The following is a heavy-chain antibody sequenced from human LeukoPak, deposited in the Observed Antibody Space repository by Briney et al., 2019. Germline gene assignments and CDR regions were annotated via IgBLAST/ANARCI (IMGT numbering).Heavy chain of an antibody. Sequence: ASVKVSCKASGYSFTTHDVNWVRQAPGQGLEWMGWMNPYTAKTGYAQNFQGRVTITRNTSTSTAYMELSSLRSEDTAVYYCARLDAPEPYYYMAVWGKGTTVTVSS. V-gene: IGHV1-8*03. D-gene: IGHD1-14*01. J-gene: IGHJ6*03. CDR3: ARLDAPEPYYYMAV. CDR2: MNPYTAKT. CDR1: GYSFTTHD.